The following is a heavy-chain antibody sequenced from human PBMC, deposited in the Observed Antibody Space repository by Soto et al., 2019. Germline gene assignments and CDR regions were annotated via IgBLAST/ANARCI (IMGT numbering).Heavy chain of an antibody. CDR1: GYTFTGYY. CDR2: IDSNSGDT. D-gene: IGHD1-1*01. V-gene: IGHV1-2*02. Sequence: QVQLVQSGAEVKKPGASVRVSCKASGYTFTGYYIHWVRQAPGQGLEWLGWIDSNSGDTNYAQKFQGRVSMTRDTSITTTYMELSRLTSGDTAVYYCARVVRTRTGYFFYGMDVWGQGSTVTVSS. CDR3: ARVVRTRTGYFFYGMDV. J-gene: IGHJ6*02.